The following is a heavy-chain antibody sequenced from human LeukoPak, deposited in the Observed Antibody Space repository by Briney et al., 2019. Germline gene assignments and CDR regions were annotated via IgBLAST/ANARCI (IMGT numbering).Heavy chain of an antibody. CDR3: ARSILAVAGTGYSYYYYMDV. CDR1: GGSISSYY. V-gene: IGHV4-59*01. Sequence: SETLSLACTVAGGSISSYYWSWIRQPPGKGLEWIGSIYYSGGTNYNPSLKSLVTISVDTSKNQFSLKLSSVTAADTAVYYCARSILAVAGTGYSYYYYMDVWGKGTTVTISS. D-gene: IGHD6-19*01. J-gene: IGHJ6*03. CDR2: IYYSGGT.